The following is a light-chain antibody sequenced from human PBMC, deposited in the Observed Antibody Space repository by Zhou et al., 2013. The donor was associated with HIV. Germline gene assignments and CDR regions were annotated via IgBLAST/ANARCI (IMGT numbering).Light chain of an antibody. V-gene: IGKV1-17*03. J-gene: IGKJ5*01. Sequence: DIQMTQSPSAMSASVGDRVTITCRANQGISNYFAWFQQRPGKVPRRLIYAASNLQSGVPSRFSGSGSGTEFTLTISSLQREDFATYYCQQFHYSPATFGQGTRLEIK. CDR1: QGISNY. CDR2: AAS. CDR3: QQFHYSPAT.